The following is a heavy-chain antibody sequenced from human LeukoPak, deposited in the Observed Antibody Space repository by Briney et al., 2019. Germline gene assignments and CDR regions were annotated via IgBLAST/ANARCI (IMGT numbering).Heavy chain of an antibody. V-gene: IGHV6-1*01. D-gene: IGHD1-26*01. CDR1: GDSVSSNSAA. CDR2: TYYRSKWYY. Sequence: SQTLSLTCAISGDSVSSNSAAWNWIRRSTSRGLEWLGRTYYRSKWYYDYAVAVKSRISINPDTSKNQFSLQLSSVTPEDTAVYYCARDPVGGSTIFDYWGREPWSPSPQ. CDR3: ARDPVGGSTIFDY. J-gene: IGHJ4*02.